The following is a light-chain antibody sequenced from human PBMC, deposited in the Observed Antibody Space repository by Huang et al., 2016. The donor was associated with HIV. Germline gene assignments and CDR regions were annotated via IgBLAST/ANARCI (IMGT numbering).Light chain of an antibody. CDR2: GAS. CDR1: QSITNY. Sequence: DIQMTQSPSSLSASVGDRVTITCRANQSITNYLNWYQQIPEKSPKFLIYGASSWQSGVPSRFSGSGSGTDFTLTISSLQPEDFATYYCQQSYSTPDTFGQGTKVE. CDR3: QQSYSTPDT. V-gene: IGKV1-39*01. J-gene: IGKJ2*01.